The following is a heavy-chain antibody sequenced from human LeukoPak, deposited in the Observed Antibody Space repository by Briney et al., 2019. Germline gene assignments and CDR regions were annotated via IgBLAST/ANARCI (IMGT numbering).Heavy chain of an antibody. D-gene: IGHD5-18*01. V-gene: IGHV4-59*05. Sequence: GSLRLSCAVSGSTFSNNYMSWVRQAPGKGLEWIASICYSGSTYYNPSLEGRVTISVDASKNQFSLKLNSVTAADTAVYYCASQPRGAEVTYYYYGMDVWGQGTTVTVSS. CDR1: GSTFSNNY. J-gene: IGHJ6*02. CDR2: ICYSGST. CDR3: ASQPRGAEVTYYYYGMDV.